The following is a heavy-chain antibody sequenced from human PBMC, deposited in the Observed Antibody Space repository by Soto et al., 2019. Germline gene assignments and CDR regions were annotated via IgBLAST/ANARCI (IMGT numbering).Heavy chain of an antibody. D-gene: IGHD6-13*01. Sequence: QVQLVESGGGVVQPGRSLRLSCAASGFTFSSYGMHWVRQAPGKGLEWVAVISYDGSNKYYADSVKGRFTISRDNSKNTLYLQMKSLRAEDTTVYYCAKGIAAAGTVLEYSWFDPWGQGTLVTVSS. CDR1: GFTFSSYG. CDR2: ISYDGSNK. CDR3: AKGIAAAGTVLEYSWFDP. V-gene: IGHV3-30*18. J-gene: IGHJ5*02.